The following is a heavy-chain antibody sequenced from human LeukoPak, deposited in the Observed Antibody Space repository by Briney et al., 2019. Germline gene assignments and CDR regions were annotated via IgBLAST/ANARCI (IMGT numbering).Heavy chain of an antibody. D-gene: IGHD2-21*02. J-gene: IGHJ4*02. CDR3: TRALTPQIRLLQYY. Sequence: GGSLRLSCEASGFNFGDYAMSWVRQAPGKGLEWVGPIRSKANGETREYAASVKGRFTISRDDSYSIAYLQMNSLKTEDTAVYYCTRALTPQIRLLQYYWGQGTLVTVSS. CDR1: GFNFGDYA. V-gene: IGHV3-49*04. CDR2: IRSKANGETR.